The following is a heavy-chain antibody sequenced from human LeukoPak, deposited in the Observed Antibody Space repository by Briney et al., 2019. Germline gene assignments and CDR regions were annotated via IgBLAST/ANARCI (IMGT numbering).Heavy chain of an antibody. CDR1: GFAFRNFW. CDR2: ISSSSSYI. V-gene: IGHV3-21*01. CDR3: ARDLEALDDFWSGYLRDAFDI. Sequence: GGSLRLSCAASGFAFRNFWMSWVRQAPGKGLELVSSISSSSSYIYYADSVKGRFTISRDNAKNSLYLQMNSLRAEDTAVYYCARDLEALDDFWSGYLRDAFDIWGQGTMVTVSS. D-gene: IGHD3-3*01. J-gene: IGHJ3*02.